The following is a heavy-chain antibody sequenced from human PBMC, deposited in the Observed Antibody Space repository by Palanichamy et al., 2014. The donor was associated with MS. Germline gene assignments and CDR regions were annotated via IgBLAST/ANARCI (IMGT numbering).Heavy chain of an antibody. V-gene: IGHV1-3*01. CDR3: ARDQAAGAQQMHYLDN. D-gene: IGHD1-1*01. Sequence: QVQLVQSGAEVKKPGASVRLSCKASGFSFPTFAFHWVRQAPGQGLEWMGWINAGNNNRRYSQKFQGRVTISGDPYASILYMDVTSLTSEDTAVYFCARDQAAGAQQMHYLDNWGQGTPVTVSS. CDR1: GFSFPTFA. CDR2: INAGNNNR. J-gene: IGHJ4*02.